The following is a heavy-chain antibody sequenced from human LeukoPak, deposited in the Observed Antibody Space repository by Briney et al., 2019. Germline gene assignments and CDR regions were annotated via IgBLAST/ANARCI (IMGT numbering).Heavy chain of an antibody. D-gene: IGHD1-26*01. CDR3: ARGLRYSGSYLNYYGMDV. CDR2: INPSGGST. Sequence: GGSVKVSCKASGYTFTGYYMHWVRQAPGQGLEWMGIINPSGGSTSYAQKFQGRVTMTRDTSTSTVYMELSSLRSEDTAVYYCARGLRYSGSYLNYYGMDVWGQGTTVTVSS. V-gene: IGHV1-46*01. J-gene: IGHJ6*02. CDR1: GYTFTGYY.